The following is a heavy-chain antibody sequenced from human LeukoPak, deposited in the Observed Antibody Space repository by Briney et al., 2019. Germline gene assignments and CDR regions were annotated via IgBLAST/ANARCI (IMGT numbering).Heavy chain of an antibody. V-gene: IGHV3-7*04. Sequence: PGGSLRLSCAASGFSFSEYYMTWVRQAPGKGLEWVANIKQDGSDKYYVDSVKGRFTISRDNAKNSLYLQMNSLRAEDTAVYYCARPSYYYDSSGSASGAFDIWGQGTMVTVSS. D-gene: IGHD3-22*01. CDR1: GFSFSEYY. CDR3: ARPSYYYDSSGSASGAFDI. CDR2: IKQDGSDK. J-gene: IGHJ3*02.